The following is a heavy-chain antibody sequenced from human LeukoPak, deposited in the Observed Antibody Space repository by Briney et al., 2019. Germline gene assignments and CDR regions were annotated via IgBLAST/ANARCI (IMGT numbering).Heavy chain of an antibody. CDR3: AREPMVTSFDY. CDR2: IYYSGST. J-gene: IGHJ4*02. CDR1: GGSISSGDYY. D-gene: IGHD5-18*01. Sequence: TSETLSLTCTVSGGSISSGDYYWSWIRQPPGKGLEWIGYIYYSGSTYYNPSLKSRVTISVDTSKNQFSLKLSSVTAADTAVYYCAREPMVTSFDYWGQGTLVTVSS. V-gene: IGHV4-30-4*08.